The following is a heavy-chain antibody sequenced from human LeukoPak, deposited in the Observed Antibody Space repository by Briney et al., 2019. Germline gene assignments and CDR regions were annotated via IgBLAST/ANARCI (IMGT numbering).Heavy chain of an antibody. D-gene: IGHD6-19*01. Sequence: SETLSLTCTVSGGSISTSNYYWGWIRQPPGKGLEWIGNIFYSGSTYYSPSLKSRVTISVDTSRNQFSLRLTSVTAADTAVYYCARSVGIAVAEDAFSLWGQGTMVTVSS. CDR2: IFYSGST. CDR1: GGSISTSNYY. V-gene: IGHV4-39*01. CDR3: ARSVGIAVAEDAFSL. J-gene: IGHJ3*01.